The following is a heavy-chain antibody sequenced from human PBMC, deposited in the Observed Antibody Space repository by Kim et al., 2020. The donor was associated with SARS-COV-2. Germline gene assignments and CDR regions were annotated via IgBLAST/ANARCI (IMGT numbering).Heavy chain of an antibody. D-gene: IGHD1-26*01. CDR3: AKSFSGSYFGYDY. CDR2: ISYDVSNK. CDR1: GFTFNTYG. V-gene: IGHV3-30*18. Sequence: GGSLRLSCAASGFTFNTYGMHWVRQAPGKGLEWVAVISYDVSNKYYADSVKGRFTISRDNSKNTLYLQMNSLRIEDTAVDYCAKSFSGSYFGYDYWGQGTLVTVSS. J-gene: IGHJ4*02.